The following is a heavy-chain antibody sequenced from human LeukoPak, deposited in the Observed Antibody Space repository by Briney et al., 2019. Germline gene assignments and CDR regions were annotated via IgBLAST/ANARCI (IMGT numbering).Heavy chain of an antibody. Sequence: PSETLSLTCTVSGYSIGSGYFWGWIRQPPGKGLEWIGSFYHSESTYYNPSLKSRVTISVDTSANQFSLKLNSVTAADTAVYYCARGVGYYHYYYYLDVWGNGTTVTVSS. D-gene: IGHD2-21*01. CDR2: FYHSEST. CDR3: ARGVGYYHYYYYLDV. CDR1: GYSIGSGYF. J-gene: IGHJ6*03. V-gene: IGHV4-38-2*02.